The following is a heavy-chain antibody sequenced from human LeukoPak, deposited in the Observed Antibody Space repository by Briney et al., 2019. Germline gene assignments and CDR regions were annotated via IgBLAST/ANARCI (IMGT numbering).Heavy chain of an antibody. J-gene: IGHJ4*02. CDR1: GFTFSSYS. D-gene: IGHD3-22*01. Sequence: GGSLRLSCAASGFTFSSYSMNWVRQAPGKGLEWVSSISSSSSYIYYADSVKGRFTISRDNAKNSLYLQMNSLRVEDTAVYYCARDLSTYYYDSSGYLYYFDYWGQGTLVTVSS. V-gene: IGHV3-21*01. CDR2: ISSSSSYI. CDR3: ARDLSTYYYDSSGYLYYFDY.